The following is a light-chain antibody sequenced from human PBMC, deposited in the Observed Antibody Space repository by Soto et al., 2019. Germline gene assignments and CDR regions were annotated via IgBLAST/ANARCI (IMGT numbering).Light chain of an antibody. CDR2: KDS. Sequence: SYELTQPPSVSVSPGQTARITCSGDALPKQYAYWYQQKPGQAPVLVIYKDSERPSGIPERFSGSSSGTTVTLTISGVQAEDEADYYCQSADSCGTPVVFGGGTKVTVL. CDR3: QSADSCGTPVV. V-gene: IGLV3-25*02. CDR1: ALPKQY. J-gene: IGLJ2*01.